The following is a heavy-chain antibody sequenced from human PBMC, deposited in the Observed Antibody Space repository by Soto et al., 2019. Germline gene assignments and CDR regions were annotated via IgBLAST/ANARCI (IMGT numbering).Heavy chain of an antibody. CDR3: ATFLYCGGDCSAPYFDL. CDR2: IRSKSNNYAS. V-gene: IGHV3-73*01. CDR1: TFSGSA. J-gene: IGHJ2*01. D-gene: IGHD2-21*02. Sequence: TFSGSAMHWVRLASGKGLEWVGRIRSKSNNYASAFAASVRGRFTISIDDSSITAFLQMSSLKTDDSAVYYCATFLYCGGDCSAPYFDLWGRGTLVTAPQ.